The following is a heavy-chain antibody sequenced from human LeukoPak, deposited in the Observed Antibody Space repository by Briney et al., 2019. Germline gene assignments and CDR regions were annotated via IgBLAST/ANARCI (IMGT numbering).Heavy chain of an antibody. J-gene: IGHJ6*02. CDR3: ARRSPYYGMDV. CDR1: GGSISSYY. Sequence: SETLSLTCTVSGGSISSYYWSWIRQPPGKGLEWIGYIYYSGSTNYNPSLKSRVTISVDTSKNQFSLKLSSVTAADTAVYYCARRSPYYGMDVWGQGTTVTVSS. V-gene: IGHV4-59*08. CDR2: IYYSGST.